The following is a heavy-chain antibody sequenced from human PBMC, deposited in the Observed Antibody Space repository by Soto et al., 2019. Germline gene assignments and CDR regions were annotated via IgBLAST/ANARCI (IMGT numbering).Heavy chain of an antibody. CDR1: GFTFNDYA. D-gene: IGHD4-17*01. CDR2: INWNSGFI. J-gene: IGHJ4*02. Sequence: EVHLVESGGGLVQPGRSLRLSCAAAGFTFNDYAMHWVRQAPGKGLEWVSGINWNSGFIVYADSVKGRFTISRDNDKNSLYLQMNSLRPEDTALYFCAKDMGYGDFYLVAGFDYWGLGTLVTVSS. V-gene: IGHV3-9*01. CDR3: AKDMGYGDFYLVAGFDY.